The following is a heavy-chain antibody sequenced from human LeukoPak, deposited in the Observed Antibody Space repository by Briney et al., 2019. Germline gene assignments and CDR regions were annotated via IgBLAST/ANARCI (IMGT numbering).Heavy chain of an antibody. D-gene: IGHD3-22*01. J-gene: IGHJ4*02. Sequence: KPGGSLRLSCAASGFTFSSYSMNWVRQAPGKGLEWVSSISSSSYIYYADSVKGRFTISRDNAKNSLYLQMNSLRAEDTAVYYCARVYDSSGYPFDYWGQGTLVTVSS. CDR2: ISSSSYI. CDR3: ARVYDSSGYPFDY. V-gene: IGHV3-21*01. CDR1: GFTFSSYS.